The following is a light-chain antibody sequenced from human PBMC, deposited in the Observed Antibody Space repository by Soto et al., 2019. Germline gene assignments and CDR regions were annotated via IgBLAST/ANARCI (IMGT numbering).Light chain of an antibody. Sequence: QSVLTQPASVSGSPGQSITISCTGTSSDVGAYNYVSWFQHHPGKAPKLMIYDVTNRPSGVSNRFSGSKSSNTASLTISGLQPEDEADYYCSSYTTTNTRYVFGTGTKVTVL. CDR2: DVT. CDR3: SSYTTTNTRYV. V-gene: IGLV2-14*03. CDR1: SSDVGAYNY. J-gene: IGLJ1*01.